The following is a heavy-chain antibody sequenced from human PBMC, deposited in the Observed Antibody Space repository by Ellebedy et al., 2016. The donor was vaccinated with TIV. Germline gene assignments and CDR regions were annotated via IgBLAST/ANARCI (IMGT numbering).Heavy chain of an antibody. CDR1: GFTFSSYG. CDR2: ISNDGSNK. CDR3: ARDLYCSSTSCYVNWFDP. V-gene: IGHV3-33*05. D-gene: IGHD2-2*01. Sequence: GGSLRLSXAASGFTFSSYGMHWVRQAPGKGLEWVALISNDGSNKYYANSVKGRFTISRDNAKNTLYLQMNSLRAEDTAVYYCARDLYCSSTSCYVNWFDPWGQGTLVTVSS. J-gene: IGHJ5*02.